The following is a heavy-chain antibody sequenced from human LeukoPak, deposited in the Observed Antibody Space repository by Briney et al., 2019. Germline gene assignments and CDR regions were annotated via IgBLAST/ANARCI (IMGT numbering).Heavy chain of an antibody. Sequence: ASVKVSCKASGYTFTGYYMHWVRQAPGQGLGWMGWINPNSGGTNYAQKFQGWVTMTRDTSISTAYMELSRLRSDDTAVYYCARSLGVAVAGTDYYGMDVWGQGTTVTVSS. V-gene: IGHV1-2*04. CDR1: GYTFTGYY. CDR2: INPNSGGT. CDR3: ARSLGVAVAGTDYYGMDV. J-gene: IGHJ6*02. D-gene: IGHD6-19*01.